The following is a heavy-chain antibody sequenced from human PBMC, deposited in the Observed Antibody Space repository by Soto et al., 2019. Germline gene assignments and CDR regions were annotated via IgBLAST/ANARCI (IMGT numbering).Heavy chain of an antibody. CDR2: IRSKAYGGTT. Sequence: PVGSLRLSCTASGFTFGDYAMSWVRQAPGKGLEWVGFIRSKAYGGTTEYAASVKGRFTISRDDSKSIAYLQMNSLKTEDTAVYYCTSSGYSYGPLDYWGQGTLVTVSS. V-gene: IGHV3-49*04. D-gene: IGHD5-18*01. J-gene: IGHJ4*02. CDR1: GFTFGDYA. CDR3: TSSGYSYGPLDY.